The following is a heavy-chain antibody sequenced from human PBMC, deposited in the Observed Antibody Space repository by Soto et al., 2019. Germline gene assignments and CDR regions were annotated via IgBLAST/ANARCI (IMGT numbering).Heavy chain of an antibody. Sequence: EVQLLESGGGLVQPGESLRLSCVASGFTFRNCAMTWLRQAPGKGLEWVSAVSGSGESTYYAAFVRGRFTISRDNSKNTLYLQMNGLTAEDTAIYYCARNPFTSSPSLNWFDPWGQGVLVTVSS. V-gene: IGHV3-23*01. CDR3: ARNPFTSSPSLNWFDP. J-gene: IGHJ5*02. D-gene: IGHD2-2*01. CDR1: GFTFRNCA. CDR2: VSGSGEST.